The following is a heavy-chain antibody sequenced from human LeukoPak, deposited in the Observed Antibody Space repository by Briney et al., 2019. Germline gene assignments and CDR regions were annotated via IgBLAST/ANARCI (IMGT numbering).Heavy chain of an antibody. J-gene: IGHJ4*02. D-gene: IGHD1-26*01. CDR2: IMPIFVTA. CDR3: ARFIGSYGTYYFDF. CDR1: GCTFSSYA. Sequence: SVKVSCKASGCTFSSYAISWVRQAPGQGLEWMGGIMPIFVTANYAQKFQGRVTITTDESTSTAYMELRSLRSEDTAVYYCARFIGSYGTYYFDFWGQGTLVTVSS. V-gene: IGHV1-69*05.